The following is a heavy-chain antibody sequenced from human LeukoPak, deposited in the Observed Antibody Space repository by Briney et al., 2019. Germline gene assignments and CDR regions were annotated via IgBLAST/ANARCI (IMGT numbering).Heavy chain of an antibody. CDR1: GFTFSSYG. V-gene: IGHV3-30*18. CDR3: AKGGDYLDF. Sequence: GGSLRLSCAASGFTFSSYGMHWVRQAPGKGLEWVAVISYDGSKEYYADSVKGRLAISRDNSKNTLFLQMNSLRGEDTAVYYCAKGGDYLDFWGQGTLVTVSS. J-gene: IGHJ4*02. CDR2: ISYDGSKE.